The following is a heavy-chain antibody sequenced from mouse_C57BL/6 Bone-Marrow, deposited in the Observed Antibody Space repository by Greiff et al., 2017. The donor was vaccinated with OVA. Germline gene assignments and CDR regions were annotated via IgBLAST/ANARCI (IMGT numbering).Heavy chain of an antibody. Sequence: VQRVESGAELVRPGASVKLSCKASGYTFTDYYINWVKQRPGQGLEWIARIYPGSGNTYYNEKFKGKATLTAEKSSSTAYMQLSSLTSEDSAVYFCARSRDGYLTPFAYWGQGTLVTVSA. CDR3: ARSRDGYLTPFAY. V-gene: IGHV1-76*01. CDR1: GYTFTDYY. J-gene: IGHJ3*01. CDR2: IYPGSGNT. D-gene: IGHD2-3*01.